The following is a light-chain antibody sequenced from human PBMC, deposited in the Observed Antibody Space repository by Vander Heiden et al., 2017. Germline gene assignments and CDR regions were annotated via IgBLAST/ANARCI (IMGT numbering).Light chain of an antibody. CDR1: SSNIGSNT. CDR3: AAWDDNQNGLVV. V-gene: IGLV1-44*01. Sequence: QSVLTQPPSASGTPGQRVAISCSGSSSNIGSNTVNWYQQLPGTAPQLLLFSRTQRLSGVPDRFSCSNSGTSASMAISGLQSEDEADYFCAAWDDNQNGLVVFGGGTKVTVL. J-gene: IGLJ2*01. CDR2: SRT.